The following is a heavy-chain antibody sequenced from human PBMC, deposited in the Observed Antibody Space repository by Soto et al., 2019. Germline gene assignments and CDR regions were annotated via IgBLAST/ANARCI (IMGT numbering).Heavy chain of an antibody. CDR1: EFTFSSHG. CDR2: ISGSGGCT. Sequence: EAQLLESGGGLVVPGGSLRLSCAASEFTFSSHGMNWVRQAPGKGPEWVSAISGSGGCTYYAGSVRGRFTISRDRSKNTLFLQMNSVGAEDTAVYYCARDHYGMDISCEGATVAVFS. CDR3: ARDHYGMDI. J-gene: IGHJ6*02. V-gene: IGHV3-23*01.